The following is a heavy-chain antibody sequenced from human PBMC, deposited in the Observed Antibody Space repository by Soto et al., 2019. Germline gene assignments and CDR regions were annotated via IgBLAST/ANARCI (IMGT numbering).Heavy chain of an antibody. Sequence: PSETLSLTCTVSGGSVSSGSYYWSWIRQPPGKGLEWIGYIYYSGSTNYNPSLKSRVTISVDTSKNQFSLKLSSVTAADTAVYYCARGQQLKTYYYSYGMDXWGQGTTVTVSS. CDR2: IYYSGST. CDR3: ARGQQLKTYYYSYGMDX. J-gene: IGHJ6*02. D-gene: IGHD6-13*01. V-gene: IGHV4-61*01. CDR1: GGSVSSGSYY.